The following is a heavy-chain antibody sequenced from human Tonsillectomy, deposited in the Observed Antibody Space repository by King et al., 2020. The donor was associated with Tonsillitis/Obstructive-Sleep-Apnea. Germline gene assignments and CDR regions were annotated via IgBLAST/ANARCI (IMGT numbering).Heavy chain of an antibody. D-gene: IGHD1-7*01. Sequence: VTLKESGPALVKPTQTLTLTCTFSGFSLSTSGMCVGWIRQPPGKALEWLARIDWDDDKYYSTSLKTRLTISKDTSKNQVVLTMTNMDPVDTATYYCARNEGITGTTGVMGFDYWGQGTLVTVSS. V-gene: IGHV2-70*15. CDR1: GFSLSTSGMC. CDR3: ARNEGITGTTGVMGFDY. J-gene: IGHJ4*02. CDR2: IDWDDDK.